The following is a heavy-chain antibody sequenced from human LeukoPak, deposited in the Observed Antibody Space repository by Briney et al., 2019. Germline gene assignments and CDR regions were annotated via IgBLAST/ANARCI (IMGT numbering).Heavy chain of an antibody. J-gene: IGHJ4*02. CDR2: MNPNSGNT. CDR3: ARGSYDYVWGSYRPPSPFDY. Sequence: ASVTVSCTASGYTFTSYDINWVRQAPGQGLEWMGWMNPNSGNTGYAQKFQGRVTITRNTSISTAYMELSSLRSEDTAVYYCARGSYDYVWGSYRPPSPFDYWGQGTLVTVSS. V-gene: IGHV1-8*03. D-gene: IGHD3-16*02. CDR1: GYTFTSYD.